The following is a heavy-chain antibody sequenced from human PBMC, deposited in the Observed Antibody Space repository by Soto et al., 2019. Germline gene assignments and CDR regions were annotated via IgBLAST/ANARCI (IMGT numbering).Heavy chain of an antibody. CDR3: AREWNDYGDFTLDY. D-gene: IGHD4-17*01. Sequence: PSETLSLTCTVSGGSISSSSAYWGWIRQPPGKGLEWIGSIYYTGSTYYNPSLKSRVTISVDTSKNQFSLKLSSVTAADTAVYYCAREWNDYGDFTLDYWGQGTLVTVSS. V-gene: IGHV4-39*07. CDR1: GGSISSSSAY. CDR2: IYYTGST. J-gene: IGHJ4*02.